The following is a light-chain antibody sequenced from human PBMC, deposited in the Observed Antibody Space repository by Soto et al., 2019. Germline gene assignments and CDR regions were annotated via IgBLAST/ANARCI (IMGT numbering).Light chain of an antibody. J-gene: IGKJ4*01. Sequence: EIVLTQSPATLSLSPGERATLSCRASQSVSTYLACYQQRPGQAPRLLIYDASNRATGVPARFSGSGSGTDFTLTVSSLEPEDFAVYYCHQRSSWLRGTFGGGTKVEIK. CDR3: HQRSSWLRGT. CDR1: QSVSTY. CDR2: DAS. V-gene: IGKV3-11*01.